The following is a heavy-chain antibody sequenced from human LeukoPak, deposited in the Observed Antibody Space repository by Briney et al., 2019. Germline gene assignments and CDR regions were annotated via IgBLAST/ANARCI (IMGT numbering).Heavy chain of an antibody. V-gene: IGHV3-30*04. CDR3: ARDRDTAMVHAAFDI. D-gene: IGHD5-18*01. Sequence: GRSLRLSCAASRFTLSSYAIHWVRQAPGKGLEWVAVISYDGSNKYYADSVKGRFTISRDNSKNTLYLQMNSLRAEDTAVYYCARDRDTAMVHAAFDIWGQGTMVTVSS. J-gene: IGHJ3*02. CDR1: RFTLSSYA. CDR2: ISYDGSNK.